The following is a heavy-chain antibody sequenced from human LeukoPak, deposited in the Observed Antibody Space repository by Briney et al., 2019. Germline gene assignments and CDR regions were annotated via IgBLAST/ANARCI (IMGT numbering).Heavy chain of an antibody. CDR3: ARDSIVRGNIGNDMDV. J-gene: IGHJ6*03. D-gene: IGHD2-8*01. Sequence: GGSLRLSCTASGFTFGNYALSWFRQAPGKGLEWVSYISSSGSTIYYADSVKGRFTISRDNAKNSLYLQMNSLRAEDTAVYYCARDSIVRGNIGNDMDVWGKGTTVTVSS. V-gene: IGHV3-11*01. CDR1: GFTFGNYA. CDR2: ISSSGSTI.